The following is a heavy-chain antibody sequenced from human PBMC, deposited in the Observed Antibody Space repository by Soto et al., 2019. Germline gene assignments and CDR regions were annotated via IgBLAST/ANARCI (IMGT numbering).Heavy chain of an antibody. CDR1: GGSFSGQA. CDR3: ASFPN. CDR2: IIPIFRTT. J-gene: IGHJ4*02. V-gene: IGHV1-69*01. Sequence: QVQLVQSGAEVKKPGSSVKVSCQASGGSFSGQAVSWVRQAPGQGLEWLGGIIPIFRTTNYARKFQGRITITADESTSTASMELTSLRSEDTAIYYCASFPNWGKGTLVTVSS.